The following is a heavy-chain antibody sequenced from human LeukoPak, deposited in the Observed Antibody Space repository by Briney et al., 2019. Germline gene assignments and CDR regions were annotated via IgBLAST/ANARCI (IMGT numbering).Heavy chain of an antibody. V-gene: IGHV4-39*01. CDR2: IYYSGST. CDR1: GGSISSSSYY. J-gene: IGHJ4*02. Sequence: SETLSLTCTVSGGSISSSSYYWGWIRQPPGKGLEWIGSIYYSGSTYYNPSLKSRVTISVDTSKNQFSLKLSSVTAADTAVYSCARLSLSGSSGYYVDYWGQGTLVTVSS. CDR3: ARLSLSGSSGYYVDY. D-gene: IGHD3-22*01.